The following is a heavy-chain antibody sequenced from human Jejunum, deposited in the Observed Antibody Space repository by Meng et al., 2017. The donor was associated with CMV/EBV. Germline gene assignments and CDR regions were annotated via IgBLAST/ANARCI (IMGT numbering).Heavy chain of an antibody. J-gene: IGHJ6*03. CDR1: GGSISNYY. V-gene: IGHV4-59*12. CDR3: ARMLAVAISGDFYYMDV. CDR2: IYKSGST. Sequence: QMQRQESGPGLVKPSETLSLTCTVPGGSISNYYWSWIRQPPGKGLEWVGYIYKSGSTSYNPSLESRLTMSLDTSKSQISLTLSSVTAADTAVYYCARMLAVAISGDFYYMDVWGKGTMVTVSS. D-gene: IGHD2-21*01.